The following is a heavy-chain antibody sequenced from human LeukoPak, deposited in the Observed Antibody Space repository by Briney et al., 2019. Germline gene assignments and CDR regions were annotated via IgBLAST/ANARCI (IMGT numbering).Heavy chain of an antibody. CDR2: IYHSGST. CDR3: ARSHPSGSFLFDI. V-gene: IGHV4-30-2*01. D-gene: IGHD1-26*01. Sequence: SETLSLTCTVSGGSISSGGYYWSWIRQPPGKGLEWIGYIYHSGSTYYNPSLKSRVTISVDTSKNQFSLKLSSVTAADTAVYYCARSHPSGSFLFDIWGQGTMVTVSS. J-gene: IGHJ3*02. CDR1: GGSISSGGYY.